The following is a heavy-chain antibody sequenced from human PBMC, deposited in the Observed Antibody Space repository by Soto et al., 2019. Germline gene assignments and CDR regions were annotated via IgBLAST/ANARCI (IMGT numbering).Heavy chain of an antibody. CDR1: GFTFSSYS. Sequence: GGSLRLSCAASGFTFSSYSMNWVRQAPGKGLEWVSSISSSSSYIYYADSVKGRFTISRDNAKNSLYLQMNSLRAEDTAVYYCARDAYDILTGHFDYWGQGTLVTVSS. J-gene: IGHJ4*02. CDR2: ISSSSSYI. D-gene: IGHD3-9*01. CDR3: ARDAYDILTGHFDY. V-gene: IGHV3-21*01.